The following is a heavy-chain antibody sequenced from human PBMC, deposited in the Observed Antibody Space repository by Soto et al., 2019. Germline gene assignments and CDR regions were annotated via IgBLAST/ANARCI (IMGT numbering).Heavy chain of an antibody. CDR2: ISGSGGST. V-gene: IGHV3-23*01. Sequence: GGSLRLSCAASGFTFSNYWMHWVRQAPGKGLEWVSAISGSGGSTYYADSVKGRFTISRDNSKNTLYLQMNSLRAEDTAVYYCAKDREGIAVAGGAFDIWGQGTMVTVSS. CDR3: AKDREGIAVAGGAFDI. D-gene: IGHD6-19*01. J-gene: IGHJ3*02. CDR1: GFTFSNYW.